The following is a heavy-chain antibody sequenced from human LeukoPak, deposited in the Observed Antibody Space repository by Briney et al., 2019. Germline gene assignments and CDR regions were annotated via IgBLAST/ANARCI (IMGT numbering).Heavy chain of an antibody. CDR2: INHSGST. V-gene: IGHV4-34*01. CDR1: GGSISSYY. CDR3: AGRMVRGHGVRY. D-gene: IGHD3-10*01. Sequence: PSETLSLTCTVSGGSISSYYWSWIRQPPGKGLEWIGEINHSGSTNYNPSLKSRVTISVDTSKNQFSLKLSSVTAADTAVYYCAGRMVRGHGVRYWGQGTLVTVSS. J-gene: IGHJ4*02.